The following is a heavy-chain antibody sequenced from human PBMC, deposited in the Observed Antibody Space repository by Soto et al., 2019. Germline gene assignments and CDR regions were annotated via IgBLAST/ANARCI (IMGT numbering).Heavy chain of an antibody. D-gene: IGHD4-17*01. V-gene: IGHV5-51*01. CDR1: GYRFTSYW. CDR2: IYPGDSDA. Sequence: PGESLKISCKGSGYRFTSYWIAWVRQMPGKGLEWMGIIYPGDSDARYSPSFQGQVTISVDKTISTAYLQWSSLKASDTAIYYCARQLGRDYINNWFDPWGQGTLVTVSS. CDR3: ARQLGRDYINNWFDP. J-gene: IGHJ5*02.